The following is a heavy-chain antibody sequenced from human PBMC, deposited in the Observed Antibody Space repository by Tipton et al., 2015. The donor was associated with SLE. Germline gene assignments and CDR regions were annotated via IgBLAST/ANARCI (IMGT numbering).Heavy chain of an antibody. D-gene: IGHD3-3*01. CDR1: GFTFSSYG. V-gene: IGHV3-30*02. CDR3: AKGIYDFRSGYYYYYYGMDV. Sequence: SLRLSCAASGFTFSSYGMYWVRQAPGKGLEWVGFIWYDGSNKYYGDSVRGRFTISRDKSKNTLYLQMNSLRPEDTAVYYCAKGIYDFRSGYYYYYYGMDVWGQGTTVTVFS. CDR2: IWYDGSNK. J-gene: IGHJ6*02.